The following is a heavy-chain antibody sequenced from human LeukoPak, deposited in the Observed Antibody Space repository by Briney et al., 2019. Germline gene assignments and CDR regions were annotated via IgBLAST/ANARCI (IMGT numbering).Heavy chain of an antibody. D-gene: IGHD4-11*01. J-gene: IGHJ5*02. CDR2: FYTSGST. CDR1: GGSISSYY. CDR3: AREGEYSNRLDP. Sequence: NSSETLSLTCTVSGGSISSYYWSWIRQPPGKGLEWIGRFYTSGSTDYNPSLKSRVTISVDTSKNQFSLKLSSVTAADTAVYCCAREGEYSNRLDPWGQGTLVTVSS. V-gene: IGHV4-4*08.